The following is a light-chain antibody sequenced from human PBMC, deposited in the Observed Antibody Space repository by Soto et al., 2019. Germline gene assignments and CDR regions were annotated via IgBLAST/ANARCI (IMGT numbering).Light chain of an antibody. Sequence: QSVLTQPRSVSGSPGQSVTISCTGTSSAVGGYNNVSWYQQHPGKAPKLMIYDVSKRPSGVPDRFSGSKSGNTASLNISGLQAEDESDYYCCSYAGSYVVFGGGTKLTVL. V-gene: IGLV2-11*01. CDR1: SSAVGGYNN. CDR2: DVS. CDR3: CSYAGSYVV. J-gene: IGLJ2*01.